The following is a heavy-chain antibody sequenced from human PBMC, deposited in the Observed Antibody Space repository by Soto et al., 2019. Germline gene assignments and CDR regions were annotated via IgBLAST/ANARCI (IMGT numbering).Heavy chain of an antibody. CDR2: INSDGSST. V-gene: IGHV3-74*01. Sequence: GGSLRLSCAASGFTFSSYWMHWVRQAPGKGLVWVSRINSDGSSTSYADPVKGRFTISRDNAKNTLYLQMNSLRAEDTAVYYCARERTSGWLYYYYGMDVWGQGTTVTVSS. CDR3: ARERTSGWLYYYYGMDV. CDR1: GFTFSSYW. J-gene: IGHJ6*02. D-gene: IGHD6-19*01.